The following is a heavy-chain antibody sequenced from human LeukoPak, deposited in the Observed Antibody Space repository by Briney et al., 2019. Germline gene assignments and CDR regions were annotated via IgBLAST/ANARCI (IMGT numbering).Heavy chain of an antibody. D-gene: IGHD1-14*01. J-gene: IGHJ5*02. CDR3: ASVTDGLDP. Sequence: SETLSLTCTVSGGSISSSSYYWGWIRQPPGKGLEWIGSIYYSGSTYYNPSLKSRVTISVDTSKNQFSLKLSSVTAADTAVYYCASVTDGLDPWGQGTLVTVSS. V-gene: IGHV4-39*07. CDR2: IYYSGST. CDR1: GGSISSSSYY.